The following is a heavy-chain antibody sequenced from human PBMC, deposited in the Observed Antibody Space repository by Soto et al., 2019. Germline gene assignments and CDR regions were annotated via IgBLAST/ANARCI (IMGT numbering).Heavy chain of an antibody. J-gene: IGHJ4*02. D-gene: IGHD6-19*01. Sequence: PSETLSLTCDVSGASITTYYWGWIRQAPGKGLEWIGNVYHTGTTDYNSSLKSRVTISVDTSKNQFSLNMNSVTAADTAVYYCARRLFGSGWTLDSWGQGALVTVSS. CDR2: VYHTGTT. V-gene: IGHV4-59*01. CDR3: ARRLFGSGWTLDS. CDR1: GASITTYY.